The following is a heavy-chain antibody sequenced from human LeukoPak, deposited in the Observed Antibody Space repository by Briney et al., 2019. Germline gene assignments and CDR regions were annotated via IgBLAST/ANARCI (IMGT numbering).Heavy chain of an antibody. V-gene: IGHV3-21*01. CDR2: ISDASRNI. CDR3: ARTDYYYSYFDP. D-gene: IGHD3-22*01. J-gene: IGHJ5*02. Sequence: GGSLRLSCAASGFSFCTYRMNWVRQAPGKGLEWVSSISDASRNIYYADSVKGRFTVSRDNAKSSLYLQMNSLRAEDTAVYYCARTDYYYSYFDPWGQGTLVTVSS. CDR1: GFSFCTYR.